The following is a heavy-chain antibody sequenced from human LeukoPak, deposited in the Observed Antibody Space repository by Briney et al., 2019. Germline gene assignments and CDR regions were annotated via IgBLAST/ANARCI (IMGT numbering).Heavy chain of an antibody. J-gene: IGHJ5*02. CDR3: ARVPVLYSSGRYWFDP. Sequence: ASVKVSCKASGYTFTSYDINWVRQATGQGLEWMGWMNPNSGNTGYAQKFQGRVTMTRNTSISTAYMELSSLRSEDTAVYYCARVPVLYSSGRYWFDPWGQGTLVTVSS. D-gene: IGHD6-19*01. CDR2: MNPNSGNT. CDR1: GYTFTSYD. V-gene: IGHV1-8*01.